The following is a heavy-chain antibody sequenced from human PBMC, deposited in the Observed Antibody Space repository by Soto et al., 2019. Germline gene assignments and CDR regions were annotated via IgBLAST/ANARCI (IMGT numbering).Heavy chain of an antibody. Sequence: QVQLVQSGAEVKKPGSSMKVSCKASGGAFSGYTFNWVRQAPGQGLEWMGRLIPAVGQANNAQKFQGRLTITADESASTVYMYLSSLTSEDTAVYFCAGGAVHTAPWMRDWGQGTLVIVSS. J-gene: IGHJ1*01. D-gene: IGHD1-1*01. CDR1: GGAFSGYT. CDR3: AGGAVHTAPWMRD. CDR2: LIPAVGQA. V-gene: IGHV1-69*08.